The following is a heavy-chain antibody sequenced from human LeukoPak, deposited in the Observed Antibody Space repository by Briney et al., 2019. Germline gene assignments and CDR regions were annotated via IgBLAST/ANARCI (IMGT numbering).Heavy chain of an antibody. V-gene: IGHV4-34*01. Sequence: SETLSLTCAVYGGSFSGYYWSWIRQPPGKGLEWIGEINHSGSTNYNPSLKSRVTISVDTSKNQFSLKLSSMTAADTAVYYCARESIVVVPAAIHNWFDPWGQGTLVTVSS. J-gene: IGHJ5*02. CDR2: INHSGST. CDR1: GGSFSGYY. D-gene: IGHD2-2*02. CDR3: ARESIVVVPAAIHNWFDP.